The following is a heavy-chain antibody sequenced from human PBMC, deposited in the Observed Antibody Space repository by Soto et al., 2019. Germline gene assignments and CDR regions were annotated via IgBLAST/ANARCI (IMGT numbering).Heavy chain of an antibody. V-gene: IGHV4-61*01. J-gene: IGHJ6*02. CDR3: ARVDTAMDYYYYGMDV. CDR2: VYYSGST. D-gene: IGHD5-18*01. Sequence: SETLSLTCTVSGGSVSSGSYYWSWIRQPPGKGLEWIGYVYYSGSTTYNPSLKSRVTISVDTSKNQFSLRLSSVTAAATAVYYCARVDTAMDYYYYGMDVWGQGTTVTVSS. CDR1: GGSVSSGSYY.